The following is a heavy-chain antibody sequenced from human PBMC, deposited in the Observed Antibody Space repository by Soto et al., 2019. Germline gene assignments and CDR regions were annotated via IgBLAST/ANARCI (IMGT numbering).Heavy chain of an antibody. CDR2: IYYTGST. V-gene: IGHV4-59*01. CDR3: ASNYISQFLSGAYGV. Sequence: VQLQESGPGLVKPSETLSLTCTVSGGSINNYYWSWIRQPPGKGLEWIGYIYYTGSTNYNPSLKSRITISVDTSKNQLSLKLNSMTAADTAVYYCASNYISQFLSGAYGVWGQATTVTVSS. D-gene: IGHD1-26*01. CDR1: GGSINNYY. J-gene: IGHJ6*02.